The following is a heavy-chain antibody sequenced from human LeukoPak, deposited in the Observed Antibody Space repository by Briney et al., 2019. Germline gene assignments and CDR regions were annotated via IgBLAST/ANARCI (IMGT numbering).Heavy chain of an antibody. V-gene: IGHV1-2*02. CDR1: GYTFTGYY. CDR3: ARDHSTMVVAGTGFDY. J-gene: IGHJ4*02. D-gene: IGHD6-19*01. CDR2: INPNSGGT. Sequence: ASVKVSCKASGYTFTGYYMHWVRQAPGQGLEWMGWINPNSGGTNYAQKFQGRVTMTRDTSISTAYMELSRLRSDDTAVYYCARDHSTMVVAGTGFDYWGQGTLVAVSS.